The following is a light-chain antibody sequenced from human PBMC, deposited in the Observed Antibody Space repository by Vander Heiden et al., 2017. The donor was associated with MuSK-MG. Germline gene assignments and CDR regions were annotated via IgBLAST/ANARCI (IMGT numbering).Light chain of an antibody. CDR1: QSVSSN. V-gene: IGKV3-15*01. Sequence: VVMTQSPATLSLSPRERATLSCRASQSVSSNLAWYQQKPGQAPRLLIYGASTRATDIPARFSGSGSGTEFTLTISSLQSEDFAVYFCQQYNNWPPLTFGGGTKVEI. CDR3: QQYNNWPPLT. J-gene: IGKJ4*01. CDR2: GAS.